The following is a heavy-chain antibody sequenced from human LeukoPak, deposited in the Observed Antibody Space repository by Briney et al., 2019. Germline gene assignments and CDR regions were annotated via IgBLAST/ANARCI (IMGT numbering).Heavy chain of an antibody. V-gene: IGHV4-39*07. D-gene: IGHD6-13*01. Sequence: SETLSLTCTVSGDSISSSTYYWGWIRQPPGKGLEWIGSFYYTGSTYYNPSLKSRVTISVDTSKNQFSLKLSSVTAADTAVYYCARGSHIFSAAAGTESYFQHWGQGTLVTVSS. CDR1: GDSISSSTYY. CDR2: FYYTGST. CDR3: ARGSHIFSAAAGTESYFQH. J-gene: IGHJ1*01.